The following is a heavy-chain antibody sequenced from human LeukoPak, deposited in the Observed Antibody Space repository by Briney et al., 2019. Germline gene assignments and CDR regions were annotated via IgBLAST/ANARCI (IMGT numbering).Heavy chain of an antibody. V-gene: IGHV4-4*07. D-gene: IGHD3-22*01. Sequence: SETLSLTCTVSGVSISSYYWSWIRQPAGKGLEWIGRIYTSGSTNYNPSLKSRVTMSVDTSKNQFSLKLSSVTAADTAVYYCARAYYYDSSGYHFDYWGQGTLVTVSS. CDR3: ARAYYYDSSGYHFDY. CDR1: GVSISSYY. J-gene: IGHJ4*02. CDR2: IYTSGST.